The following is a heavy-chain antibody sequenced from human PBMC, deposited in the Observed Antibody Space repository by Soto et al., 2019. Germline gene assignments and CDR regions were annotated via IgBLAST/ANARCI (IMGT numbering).Heavy chain of an antibody. CDR2: IWFDGSKT. CDR3: ARDPATVTTYFDY. D-gene: IGHD4-17*01. CDR1: GFTFSSYG. J-gene: IGHJ4*02. Sequence: QVQLVESGGGVVQPGRSLSLSCVASGFTFSSYGMQWVRQAPGKGLEWVALIWFDGSKTDYADSVKGRFTISRDDSQNTLYLQMNSLRVEDTGVYYCARDPATVTTYFDYWGQGTLVTVSS. V-gene: IGHV3-33*01.